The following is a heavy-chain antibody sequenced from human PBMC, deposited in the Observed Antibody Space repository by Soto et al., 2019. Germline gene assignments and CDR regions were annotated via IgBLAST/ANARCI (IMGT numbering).Heavy chain of an antibody. Sequence: QVQLVESGGGVVQPGRSLRLSCAASGFTFSSFGMHWVRQARGKGLEWVAVVSHDGSKKYYVDSVKGRFTISRDNSKNTLSLQMNSLRAEDTAVYYCPKGEWFGELLPFDYWGQGTRVTVSS. V-gene: IGHV3-30*18. CDR2: VSHDGSKK. CDR3: PKGEWFGELLPFDY. J-gene: IGHJ4*02. CDR1: GFTFSSFG. D-gene: IGHD3-10*01.